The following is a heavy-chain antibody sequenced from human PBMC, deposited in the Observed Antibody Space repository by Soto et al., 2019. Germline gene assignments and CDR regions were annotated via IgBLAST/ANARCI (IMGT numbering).Heavy chain of an antibody. CDR3: AKEASYCRGFSCYDC. CDR1: GFTFSTYT. CDR2: ISGSGAST. D-gene: IGHD2-15*01. J-gene: IGHJ4*02. Sequence: GGSLRLSCAASGFTFSTYTMTWVRQAPARGLEWVSDISGSGASTYYGDSVKGRFTISRDNSKNTLYLQMNSLRVEDTAVYYCAKEASYCRGFSCYDCWGQGILVTVSS. V-gene: IGHV3-23*01.